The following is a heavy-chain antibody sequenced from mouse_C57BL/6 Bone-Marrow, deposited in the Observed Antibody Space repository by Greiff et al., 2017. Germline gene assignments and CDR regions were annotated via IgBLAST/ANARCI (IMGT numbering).Heavy chain of an antibody. V-gene: IGHV1-55*01. Sequence: QVQLLQPGAGLVQPGASVKMSCKASGYTFPSYWITWVKQRPGQGLEWIGDIDPGSGSTNYNEKFKSKTTLTVDTSASTAYMQLSSLTSEDSAVCCCARSGYYFDYWGQGTPLTVSS. CDR2: IDPGSGST. D-gene: IGHD4-1*01. CDR3: ARSGYYFDY. CDR1: GYTFPSYW. J-gene: IGHJ2*01.